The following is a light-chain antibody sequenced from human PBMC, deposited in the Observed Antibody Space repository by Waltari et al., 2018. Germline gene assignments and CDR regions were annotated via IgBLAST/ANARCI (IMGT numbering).Light chain of an antibody. CDR3: QQDSSYPTWT. V-gene: IGKV1-5*03. CDR1: QSISSG. Sequence: DIQMTQSPSTLYASVGDRVTITCLASQSISSGLTWYLPKPGKDPKLLSYKESKLESEVPSKFSSSGSRTEFALTISSLQPDDFATYYCQQDSSYPTWTFGQGTNVESK. J-gene: IGKJ1*01. CDR2: KES.